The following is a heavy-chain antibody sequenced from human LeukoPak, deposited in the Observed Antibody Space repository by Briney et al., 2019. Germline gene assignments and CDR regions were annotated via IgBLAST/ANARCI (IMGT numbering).Heavy chain of an antibody. CDR3: AKDPVSSGGYYFDY. V-gene: IGHV3-23*01. J-gene: IGHJ4*02. Sequence: PAGSLRLSCAASGFTFSSYAMSWVRQAPGKGLEWVSAISGSGGSTYYADSVKGRFTISRDNSKNTLYLQMNSLRAEDTAVYYCAKDPVSSGGYYFDYWGQGTPVTVSS. CDR2: ISGSGGST. D-gene: IGHD6-19*01. CDR1: GFTFSSYA.